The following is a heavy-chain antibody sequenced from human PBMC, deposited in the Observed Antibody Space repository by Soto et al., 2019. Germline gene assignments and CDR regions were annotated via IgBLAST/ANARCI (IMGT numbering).Heavy chain of an antibody. CDR1: GASISGFY. D-gene: IGHD3-22*01. Sequence: PSETLSLTCTVSGASISGFYWSWIRQPPGKGLEWIGYIYYSGSTNYNSSLKSRVTISVDTSKNQLSLKLSSVTAADTAVYYCARATYYYDSSGYYGYYFDYWGQGTLVTVSS. CDR2: IYYSGST. V-gene: IGHV4-59*01. J-gene: IGHJ4*02. CDR3: ARATYYYDSSGYYGYYFDY.